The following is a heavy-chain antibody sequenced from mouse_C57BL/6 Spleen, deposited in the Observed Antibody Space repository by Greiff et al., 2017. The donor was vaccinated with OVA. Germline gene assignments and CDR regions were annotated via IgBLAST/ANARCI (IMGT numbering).Heavy chain of an antibody. V-gene: IGHV1-52*01. CDR1: GYTFTSYW. J-gene: IGHJ1*03. CDR2: IDPSDSET. Sequence: VQLQQPGAELVRPGSSVKLSCKASGYTFTSYWMHWVKQRPIQGLDWIGNIDPSDSETHYNQKFKDKATLTVDKSSSTAYMQLSSLTSEDSAVYCCARGYYYGKNFDVWGTGTTVTVSS. D-gene: IGHD1-1*01. CDR3: ARGYYYGKNFDV.